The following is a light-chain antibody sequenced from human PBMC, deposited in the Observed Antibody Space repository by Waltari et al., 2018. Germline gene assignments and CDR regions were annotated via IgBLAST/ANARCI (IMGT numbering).Light chain of an antibody. V-gene: IGLV2-14*03. CDR1: TSSVVGYNY. Sequence: QSALTSPASLSGYPGQSITIPCPGTTSSVVGYNYVSLYQQHPGKAPKLVIYDVNNRPSGVSNRFSGSKSGNTASLTISGLQTEDEADYHCSSYTGGTTLVVFGGGTKLTVL. CDR3: SSYTGGTTLVV. J-gene: IGLJ2*01. CDR2: DVN.